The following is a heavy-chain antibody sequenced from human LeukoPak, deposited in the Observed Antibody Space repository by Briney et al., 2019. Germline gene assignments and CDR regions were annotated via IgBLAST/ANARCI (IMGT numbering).Heavy chain of an antibody. Sequence: ASVKVSCKVSGYTLTELSMHWVRQAPGKGLEWMGGFDPEDGETIYAQKFQGRVTMTEDTSTDTAYMELSSLRSEDTAVYYCATGVAVVASTDSWGQGTLVTVSS. CDR3: ATGVAVVASTDS. D-gene: IGHD2-15*01. CDR2: FDPEDGET. J-gene: IGHJ5*01. CDR1: GYTLTELS. V-gene: IGHV1-24*01.